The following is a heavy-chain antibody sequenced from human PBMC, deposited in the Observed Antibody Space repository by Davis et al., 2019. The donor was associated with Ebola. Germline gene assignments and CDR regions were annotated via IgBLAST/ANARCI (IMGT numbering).Heavy chain of an antibody. J-gene: IGHJ6*02. Sequence: SETLSLTCTVSGFPISGGFFWGWIRQSPGKGPEWIGSIFHTGKTFYNPSLKSRVTISVDTSKNQFSLKLSSVTAADTAVYYCARVVRYQLLSMDVWGQGTTVTVSS. CDR2: IFHTGKT. V-gene: IGHV4-38-2*02. CDR3: ARVVRYQLLSMDV. D-gene: IGHD2-2*01. CDR1: GFPISGGFF.